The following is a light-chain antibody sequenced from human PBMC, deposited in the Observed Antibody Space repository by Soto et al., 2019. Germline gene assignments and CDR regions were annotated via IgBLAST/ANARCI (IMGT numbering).Light chain of an antibody. Sequence: AIQLTQSPSSLSASVGDRVTITCRASQGIRDYLAWYQQKPGKAPKLLIYAASILEIGVPSRFSGSGSGTDFTLTISSLQPEDFATYYCLQDYNYPRTFGQGTKVEIK. J-gene: IGKJ1*01. CDR2: AAS. V-gene: IGKV1-6*01. CDR1: QGIRDY. CDR3: LQDYNYPRT.